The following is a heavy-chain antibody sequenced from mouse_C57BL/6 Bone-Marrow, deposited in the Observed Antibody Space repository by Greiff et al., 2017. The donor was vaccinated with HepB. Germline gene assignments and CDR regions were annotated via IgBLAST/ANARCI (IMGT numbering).Heavy chain of an antibody. CDR3: VYYDYDRSYYYAMDY. Sequence: QVQLQQSGPELVKPGASVKISCKASGYAFSSSWMNWVKQRPGKGLEWIGRIYPGDGDTNYNGKFKGKATLTADKSSSTAYMQLSSLTSEDSAVYFCVYYDYDRSYYYAMDYWGQGTSVTVSS. CDR1: GYAFSSSW. J-gene: IGHJ4*01. V-gene: IGHV1-82*01. D-gene: IGHD2-4*01. CDR2: IYPGDGDT.